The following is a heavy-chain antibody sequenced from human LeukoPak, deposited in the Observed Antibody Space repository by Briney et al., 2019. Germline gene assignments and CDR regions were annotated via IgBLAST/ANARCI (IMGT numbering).Heavy chain of an antibody. D-gene: IGHD6-13*01. CDR1: GFTFSSYW. CDR3: ARGTYSSSWYFNYYYGMDV. Sequence: GGSLRLSCAASGFTFSSYWMSWVRQAPGKGLEWVANIKQDGSEKYYVDSVKGRFTISRDNAKNSLYLQMNSLRAEDTAVYYCARGTYSSSWYFNYYYGMDVWRQRTTVTVSS. J-gene: IGHJ6*02. CDR2: IKQDGSEK. V-gene: IGHV3-7*01.